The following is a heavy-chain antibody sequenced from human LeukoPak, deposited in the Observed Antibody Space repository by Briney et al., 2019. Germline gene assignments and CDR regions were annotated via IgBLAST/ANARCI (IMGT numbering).Heavy chain of an antibody. CDR3: ARGQSITIFGVVTNYYMDV. CDR2: IYYSGST. J-gene: IGHJ6*03. CDR1: GGSISSQY. D-gene: IGHD3-3*01. V-gene: IGHV4-59*11. Sequence: PSETLSLTCTVSGGSISSQYWSWIRQPPGKGLEWIGYIYYSGSTNYNPSLKSRVTISVDTSKNQFSLKLSSVTAADTAVYYCARGQSITIFGVVTNYYMDVWGKGTTVTVSS.